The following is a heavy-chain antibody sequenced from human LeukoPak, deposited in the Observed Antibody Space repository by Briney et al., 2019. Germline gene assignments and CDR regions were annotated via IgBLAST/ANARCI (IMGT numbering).Heavy chain of an antibody. CDR1: GFTFSRYV. J-gene: IGHJ4*02. CDR3: ARRLLASGEYHFDF. Sequence: GGSLRLSCAASGFTFSRYVMSWVRRAPGKGLESVSGISGSSDTTYYTDSVKDRFTISRDNSRNTLFLQMNSLRVEDTAVYYCARRLLASGEYHFDFWGQGTLVTVSS. V-gene: IGHV3-23*01. CDR2: ISGSSDTT. D-gene: IGHD3-3*01.